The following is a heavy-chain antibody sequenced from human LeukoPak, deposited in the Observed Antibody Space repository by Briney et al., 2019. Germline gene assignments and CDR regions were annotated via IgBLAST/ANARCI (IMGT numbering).Heavy chain of an antibody. CDR1: EFTFSSSW. Sequence: PGGSLRLSCAASEFTFSSSWMHWVRQVPGKGLVWVSRINNDGSTAYADSVKGRFTISRDSAKNTLYLQMNSLRAEDTAVYYCVRSRGYFDCWGQGTLVTVSS. CDR2: INNDGST. V-gene: IGHV3-74*01. CDR3: VRSRGYFDC. J-gene: IGHJ4*02.